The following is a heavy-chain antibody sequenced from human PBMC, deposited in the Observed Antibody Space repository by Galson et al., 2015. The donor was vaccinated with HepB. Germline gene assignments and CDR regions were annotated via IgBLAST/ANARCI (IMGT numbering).Heavy chain of an antibody. D-gene: IGHD3-16*01. V-gene: IGHV3-21*01. CDR2: ISSSSNYI. Sequence: TLRLSCAASGFTFSSYSMNWVRQAQGKGLEWVSSISSSSNYIYYADSVKGRFTISRDDSQNSLYLQMNSLRAEDTAVYYCVRDPPLGTPLDYWGQGTLVTVSS. CDR3: VRDPPLGTPLDY. J-gene: IGHJ4*02. CDR1: GFTFSSYS.